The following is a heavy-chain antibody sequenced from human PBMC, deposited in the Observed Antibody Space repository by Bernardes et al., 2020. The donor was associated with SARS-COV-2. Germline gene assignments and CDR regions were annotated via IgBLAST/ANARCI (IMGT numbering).Heavy chain of an antibody. Sequence: GGSLRLSCAPSGFTFNIYTMNWVRQAPGKGLEWVASVSSSSGYIFYADSIKGRFTISRDNAENSLYLQMNSLRAEDTAVYYCARERGVLTGYSRPPAYFFDYWGQGTLVTVSS. D-gene: IGHD3-9*01. CDR2: VSSSSGYI. CDR1: GFTFNIYT. CDR3: ARERGVLTGYSRPPAYFFDY. J-gene: IGHJ4*02. V-gene: IGHV3-21*01.